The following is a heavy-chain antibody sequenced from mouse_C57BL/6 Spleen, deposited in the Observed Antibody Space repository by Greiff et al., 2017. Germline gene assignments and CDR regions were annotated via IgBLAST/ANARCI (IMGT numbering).Heavy chain of an antibody. CDR2: IYPGSGST. CDR1: GYTFTSYW. V-gene: IGHV1-55*01. D-gene: IGHD1-1*01. Sequence: QVQLQQPGAELVKPGASVKMSCKASGYTFTSYWITWVKQRPGQGLEWIGDIYPGSGSTNYNEKFKSKATLTVDTSSSTAYMQLSSLTSEDSAVYCCARRGITTVVADYWGQGTTLTVSS. J-gene: IGHJ2*01. CDR3: ARRGITTVVADY.